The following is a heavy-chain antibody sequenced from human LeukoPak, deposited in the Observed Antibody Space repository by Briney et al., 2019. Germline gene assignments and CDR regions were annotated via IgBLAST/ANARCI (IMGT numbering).Heavy chain of an antibody. D-gene: IGHD4-11*01. CDR3: ARDHGYSNYDRDWFDP. Sequence: PSETLSLTCTVSGGSISSYYWSWIRQPPGKGLEWIGYIYYSGSTNYNPSLKSRVTISVDTSKNQFSLKLSSVTAADTAVYYCARDHGYSNYDRDWFDPWGQGTLVTVSS. V-gene: IGHV4-59*01. CDR2: IYYSGST. CDR1: GGSISSYY. J-gene: IGHJ5*02.